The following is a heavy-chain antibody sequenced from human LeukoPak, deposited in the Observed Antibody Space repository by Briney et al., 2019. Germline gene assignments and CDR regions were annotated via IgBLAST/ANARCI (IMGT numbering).Heavy chain of an antibody. CDR1: GYTFTDYY. Sequence: ASVKVSRKASGYTFTDYYIHWVRQAPGQGLEWMGWINPNSGGTTYAPRFQGRVTMTRDTSIRTAWMELSRLRSDDTAVYYCARDLNLGDYVWGTYRGTFTFDYWGQGALVTVSS. V-gene: IGHV1-2*02. CDR2: INPNSGGT. D-gene: IGHD3-16*02. J-gene: IGHJ4*02. CDR3: ARDLNLGDYVWGTYRGTFTFDY.